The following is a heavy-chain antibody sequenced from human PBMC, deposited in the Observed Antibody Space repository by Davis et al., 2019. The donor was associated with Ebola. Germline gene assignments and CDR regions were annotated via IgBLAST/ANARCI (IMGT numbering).Heavy chain of an antibody. Sequence: SETLSLTCTVSGGSISSYYWSWIRQPPGKGLEWIGYIYYSGSTNYNPSLKSRVTISVDTSKNQFSLKLSSVTAADTAVYYCATQGRYFDWLSNYGMDVWGQGTTVTVSS. CDR2: IYYSGST. CDR1: GGSISSYY. CDR3: ATQGRYFDWLSNYGMDV. D-gene: IGHD3-9*01. V-gene: IGHV4-59*08. J-gene: IGHJ6*02.